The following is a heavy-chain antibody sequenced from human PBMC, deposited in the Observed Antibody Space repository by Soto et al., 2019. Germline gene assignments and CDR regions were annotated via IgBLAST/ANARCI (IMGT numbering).Heavy chain of an antibody. CDR1: GGSISSYY. Sequence: QVQLQESGPGLVKPSETLSLTCTVSGGSISSYYWSWIRQPPGKGLEWIGYIYYSGSTNYNPSLKSRVTISVDTSKNQFSLKLSSVTAADTAVYYCAKSPGYCTNGVCYYDAFDIWGQGTMVTVSS. CDR2: IYYSGST. D-gene: IGHD2-8*01. V-gene: IGHV4-59*01. J-gene: IGHJ3*02. CDR3: AKSPGYCTNGVCYYDAFDI.